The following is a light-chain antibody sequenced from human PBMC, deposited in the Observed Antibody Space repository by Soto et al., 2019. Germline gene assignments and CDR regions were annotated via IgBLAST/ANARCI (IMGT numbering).Light chain of an antibody. Sequence: QSALTQPASVSGSPGQWITISCTGTSSDVGTYKYVSWYQQYPGKAPRLILYDVSNRPSGVSSRFSGSKSGNTASLTISGLQAEDKAVYFCSSYTSGTTIFGGGTKVTVL. V-gene: IGLV2-14*03. CDR2: DVS. CDR1: SSDVGTYKY. J-gene: IGLJ2*01. CDR3: SSYTSGTTI.